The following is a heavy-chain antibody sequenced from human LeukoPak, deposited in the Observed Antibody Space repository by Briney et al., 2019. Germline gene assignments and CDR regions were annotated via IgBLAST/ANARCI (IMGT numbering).Heavy chain of an antibody. Sequence: GGSLRLSCAASGFSLSSYDMHWVRHPTGRGLEWVSAIGTAGDTYYAGSVKGRFTISRENAKNLLYLQMNSLRAGDTAVYYCAKDRAWIQLWNDWGQGTLVTVSS. V-gene: IGHV3-13*04. CDR2: IGTAGDT. CDR1: GFSLSSYD. D-gene: IGHD5-18*01. CDR3: AKDRAWIQLWND. J-gene: IGHJ4*02.